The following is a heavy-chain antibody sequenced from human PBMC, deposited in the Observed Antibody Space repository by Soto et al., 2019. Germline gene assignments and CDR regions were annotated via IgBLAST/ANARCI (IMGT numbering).Heavy chain of an antibody. CDR3: GRQQGYYGSGSFDY. J-gene: IGHJ4*02. D-gene: IGHD3-10*01. CDR1: VDSISSSSYY. V-gene: IGHV4-39*01. CDR2: IYYNGRT. Sequence: QLQLQESGPGLVKPSETLSLTRTVSVDSISSSSYYWGWIRQPPGKGLEWIGSIYYNGRTYYNPSLKSRVTISVDTSKSQFSLQLNSVTAADTTVYYCGRQQGYYGSGSFDYWGQGTLVTVSS.